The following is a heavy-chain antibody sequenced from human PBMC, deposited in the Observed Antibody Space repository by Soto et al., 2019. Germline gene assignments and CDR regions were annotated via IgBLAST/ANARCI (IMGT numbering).Heavy chain of an antibody. Sequence: SETLSLTCTVSGAPISSFYWSWIRQSPGKGLEWMAYISNAGNRNFNPSLQGRVTISMDTSKNQFSLRLNSVTAADTAVYYCAKVRGSSGSYYFDFWGLGTLVTVSS. CDR1: GAPISSFY. J-gene: IGHJ4*02. D-gene: IGHD1-26*01. V-gene: IGHV4-59*01. CDR2: ISNAGNR. CDR3: AKVRGSSGSYYFDF.